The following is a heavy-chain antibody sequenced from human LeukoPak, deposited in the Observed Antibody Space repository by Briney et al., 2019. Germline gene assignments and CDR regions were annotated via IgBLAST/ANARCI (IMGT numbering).Heavy chain of an antibody. J-gene: IGHJ4*02. Sequence: SETLSLTCAVYGGSFSGYYWSWIRQPPGKGLEWIGEINHSGSTNYNPSLKSRVTISVDTSKNQFSLKLSSVTAADTAVYYCASGTYYYDSSGYYPNDYWGQGTLVTVSS. CDR3: ASGTYYYDSSGYYPNDY. D-gene: IGHD3-22*01. V-gene: IGHV4-34*01. CDR2: INHSGST. CDR1: GGSFSGYY.